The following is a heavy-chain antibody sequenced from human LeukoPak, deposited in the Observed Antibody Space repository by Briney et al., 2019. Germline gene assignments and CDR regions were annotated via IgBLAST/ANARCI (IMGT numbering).Heavy chain of an antibody. D-gene: IGHD4-11*01. CDR1: GYTFTGYH. Sequence: ASVKVSCKASGYTFTGYHMHWVRRAPGQGLEWMGRINPNSGDTNYAQKFQGRVTMTRDTSISTAYMELSRLRSDDTAVYYCARLPGTTVVDSMDVWGQGTTVTVSS. CDR2: INPNSGDT. J-gene: IGHJ6*02. V-gene: IGHV1-2*06. CDR3: ARLPGTTVVDSMDV.